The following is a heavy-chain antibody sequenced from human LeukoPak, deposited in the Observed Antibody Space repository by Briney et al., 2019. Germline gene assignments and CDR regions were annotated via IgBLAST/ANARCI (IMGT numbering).Heavy chain of an antibody. CDR2: INTSGRTK. J-gene: IGHJ4*02. V-gene: IGHV3-48*03. CDR1: GFTFSSYE. Sequence: GGSLRLSCAASGFTFSSYEMNWVRQAPGKGLEWVSYINTSGRTKYYADSVKGRFTISRDNARNSVYLQMNSLRAEDTAVYCCAREGDGYNSPIDYWGQGTPVTVSS. D-gene: IGHD5-24*01. CDR3: AREGDGYNSPIDY.